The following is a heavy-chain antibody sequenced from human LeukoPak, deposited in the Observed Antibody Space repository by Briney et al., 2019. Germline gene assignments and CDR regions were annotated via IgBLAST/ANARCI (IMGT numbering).Heavy chain of an antibody. J-gene: IGHJ4*02. CDR1: GGSISSSSYY. V-gene: IGHV4-39*01. D-gene: IGHD3-22*01. CDR3: ARIENYYDSSGYYYPGLFDY. CDR2: IYYSGGT. Sequence: SETLSLTCTVSGGSISSSSYYWGWIRQPPGKGLEWIGSIYYSGGTYYNPSLKSRVTISVDTSKNQFSLKLSSVTAADTAVYYCARIENYYDSSGYYYPGLFDYWGQGTLVTVSS.